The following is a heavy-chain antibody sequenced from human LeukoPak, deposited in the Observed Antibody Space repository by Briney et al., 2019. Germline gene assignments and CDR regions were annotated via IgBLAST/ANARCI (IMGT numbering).Heavy chain of an antibody. J-gene: IGHJ4*02. CDR3: ARTRILEWLLDY. CDR1: GFTVSSNY. V-gene: IGHV3-53*01. D-gene: IGHD3-3*01. CDR2: IYSGGST. Sequence: GGSLRLSCAASGFTVSSNYMSWVRQAPGKGLEWVSVIYSGGSTYYADSVKGRFTISRDNSKNTLYLQMNSLRAEDTAVYYCARTRILEWLLDYWGQGTLVIVSS.